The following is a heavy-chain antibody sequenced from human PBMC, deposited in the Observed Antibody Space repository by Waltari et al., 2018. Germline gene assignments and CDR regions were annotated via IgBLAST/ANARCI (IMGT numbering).Heavy chain of an antibody. V-gene: IGHV4-34*01. J-gene: IGHJ4*02. Sequence: QVQLQQWGAGLLKPSEHLSLHCAVYGGSFSGYYWSWIRQPQGKGLEWIGEINHSGSTNYNPCLKSRVTISVDTSKNQFSLKLSSVTAADTAVYYCRVVAANPGPRAPRGFDYWGQGTLVTVSS. CDR2: INHSGST. CDR3: RVVAANPGPRAPRGFDY. D-gene: IGHD2-15*01. CDR1: GGSFSGYY.